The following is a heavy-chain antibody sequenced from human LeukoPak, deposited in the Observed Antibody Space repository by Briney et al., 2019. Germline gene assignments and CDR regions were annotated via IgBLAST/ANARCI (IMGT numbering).Heavy chain of an antibody. D-gene: IGHD3-3*01. CDR3: ARGQCRYDFWSGQQTYYMDV. CDR1: GGSFSGYY. Sequence: SETLSLTCAVYGGSFSGYYWSWIRQPPGKGLEWIGEINHSGSTNYNPSLKSRVTISVDTSKNQFSLKLSSVTAADTAVYYCARGQCRYDFWSGQQTYYMDVWGKGTMVTVYS. J-gene: IGHJ6*03. V-gene: IGHV4-34*01. CDR2: INHSGST.